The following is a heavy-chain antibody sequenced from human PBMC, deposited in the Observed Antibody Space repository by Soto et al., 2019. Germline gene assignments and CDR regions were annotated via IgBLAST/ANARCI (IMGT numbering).Heavy chain of an antibody. V-gene: IGHV3-30-3*01. D-gene: IGHD3-22*01. Sequence: QVQLVESGGGVVQPGRSLRLSCAASGFTFSSYAMHWVRQAPGKGLEWVAVISYDGSNKYYADSVKGRFTISRDNSKNTLYLQRNILRAEDTAVYYCASYYDSSGRMDYWGQGTLVTLSS. CDR3: ASYYDSSGRMDY. J-gene: IGHJ4*02. CDR2: ISYDGSNK. CDR1: GFTFSSYA.